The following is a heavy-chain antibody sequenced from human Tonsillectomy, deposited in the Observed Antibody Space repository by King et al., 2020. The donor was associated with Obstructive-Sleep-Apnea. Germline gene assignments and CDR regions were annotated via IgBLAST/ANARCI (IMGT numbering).Heavy chain of an antibody. CDR1: GFTFTNYA. CDR3: ARCLLYCSGVSCYYVDY. D-gene: IGHD2-15*01. CDR2: ISFDGSHE. V-gene: IGHV3-30*04. J-gene: IGHJ4*02. Sequence: VQLVESGGGVVQPGRSLRLSCAVSGFTFTNYAMHWVRQAPGKGLEWVAVISFDGSHEYYADSVKGRFTISRDNSKNTLYLQMNSLRAEDTAVYYCARCLLYCSGVSCYYVDYWGQGTLVTVSS.